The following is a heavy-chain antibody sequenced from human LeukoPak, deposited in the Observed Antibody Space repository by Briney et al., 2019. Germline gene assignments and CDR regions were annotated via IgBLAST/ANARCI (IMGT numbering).Heavy chain of an antibody. Sequence: SETLSLTCTVSGGSISSYYWSWIRQPLGKGLEWIGYIYYSGSTNYNPSLRSRVTISVDTSKNQFSLKLSSVTAADTAVYYCASLDGDHWGQGTLVTVSS. CDR3: ASLDGDH. CDR1: GGSISSYY. V-gene: IGHV4-59*08. CDR2: IYYSGST. J-gene: IGHJ5*02. D-gene: IGHD5-24*01.